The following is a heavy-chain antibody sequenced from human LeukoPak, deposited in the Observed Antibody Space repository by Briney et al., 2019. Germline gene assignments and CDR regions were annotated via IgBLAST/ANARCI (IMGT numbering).Heavy chain of an antibody. CDR3: ASYDILTGYAFDI. CDR1: GFTFSSFG. Sequence: GGSLRLSCVASGFTFSSFGMSWVRQAPVKRLEWVSAVSGSGDATYYADSVKGRFTISRDNSENTLYLQMDSLRAEDTAVYYCASYDILTGYAFDIWGQGTMVTVSS. CDR2: VSGSGDAT. V-gene: IGHV3-23*01. J-gene: IGHJ3*02. D-gene: IGHD3-9*01.